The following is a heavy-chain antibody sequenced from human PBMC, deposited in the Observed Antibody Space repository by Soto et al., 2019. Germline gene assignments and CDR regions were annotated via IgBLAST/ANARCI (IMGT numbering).Heavy chain of an antibody. CDR3: ARVGDIVVVGPWFDP. J-gene: IGHJ5*02. CDR2: ISAYNGNT. Sequence: ASVKVSCKASGYTFTDHGISWVRQAPGQGLEWIGWISAYNGNTNNAQKLQDRVTMTTDSSTSTAYMELRSLRSDDTAVYYCARVGDIVVVGPWFDPWGQGTLVTVS. CDR1: GYTFTDHG. D-gene: IGHD2-2*01. V-gene: IGHV1-18*04.